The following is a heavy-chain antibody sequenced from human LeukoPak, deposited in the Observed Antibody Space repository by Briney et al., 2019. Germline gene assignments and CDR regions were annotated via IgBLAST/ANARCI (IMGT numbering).Heavy chain of an antibody. J-gene: IGHJ6*03. CDR2: INPSGGSP. D-gene: IGHD1-26*01. V-gene: IGHV1-46*01. CDR1: GYTLIELS. Sequence: ASVKVSCKVSGYTLIELSMHWVRQAPGQGLEWMGIINPSGGSPNYAQKFQGRVTMTRDMSTSTVNMELSSLRSEDTAVYYCARAQGSYYHYYMDVWGKGTTVTVSS. CDR3: ARAQGSYYHYYMDV.